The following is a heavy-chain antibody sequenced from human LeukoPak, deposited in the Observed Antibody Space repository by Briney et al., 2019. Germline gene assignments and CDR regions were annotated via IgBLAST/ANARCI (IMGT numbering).Heavy chain of an antibody. CDR1: GGSISSGGYY. Sequence: SQTLSLTCTVSGGSISSGGYYWSWIRQHPGKGLEWIGYIYYSGSTYYNPSLKSRVTISVDTSKNQFSLKLSSVTAADTAVYYCARSSRHNLNWFDPWGQGTLVTVSS. CDR3: ARSSRHNLNWFDP. CDR2: IYYSGST. J-gene: IGHJ5*02. D-gene: IGHD1-14*01. V-gene: IGHV4-31*03.